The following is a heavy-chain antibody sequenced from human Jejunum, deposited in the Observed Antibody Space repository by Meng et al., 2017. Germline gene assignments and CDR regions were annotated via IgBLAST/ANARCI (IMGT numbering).Heavy chain of an antibody. J-gene: IGHJ4*02. V-gene: IGHV4-61*08. CDR1: GGSVSSAAYY. Sequence: QVQVQEPGPGLVRPSETLSLTCTVSGGSVSSAAYYWNWIRQPPGKGLEWIGYIYYSGGTTYSPSLNSRVTISIDTAKNQASLKVSSVTAADTAVYYCVRGPDKAKSAYWGPGTLVTVSS. CDR2: IYYSGGT. CDR3: VRGPDKAKSAY. D-gene: IGHD5-18*01.